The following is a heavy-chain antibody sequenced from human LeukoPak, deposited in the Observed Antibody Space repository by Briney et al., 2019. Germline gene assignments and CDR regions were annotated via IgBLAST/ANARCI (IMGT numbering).Heavy chain of an antibody. CDR3: ARTKGTYYYDSSGYYALPLDAFDI. J-gene: IGHJ3*02. CDR1: GGTFSSYA. Sequence: ASVKVSCKASGGTFSSYAISWVRQAPGQGLEWMGRINPNSGGTNYAQKFQGRVTMTRDTSISTAYMELSRLRSDDTAVYYCARTKGTYYYDSSGYYALPLDAFDIWGQGTMVTVSS. CDR2: INPNSGGT. D-gene: IGHD3-22*01. V-gene: IGHV1-2*06.